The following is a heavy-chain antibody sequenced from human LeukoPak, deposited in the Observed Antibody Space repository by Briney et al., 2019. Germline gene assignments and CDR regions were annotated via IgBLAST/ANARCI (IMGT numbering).Heavy chain of an antibody. D-gene: IGHD6-6*01. CDR2: ISGDGGST. V-gene: IGHV3-43*02. CDR1: GFTFDDYA. CDR3: AKDFEYSSSSGMDY. J-gene: IGHJ4*02. Sequence: GGSLRLSCAASGFTFDDYAMHWVRQVPGKGLEWFSLISGDGGSTYYADSVKGRFTISRDNSKNSLYLQMNSLRTEDTALYYCAKDFEYSSSSGMDYWGQGTLVTVSS.